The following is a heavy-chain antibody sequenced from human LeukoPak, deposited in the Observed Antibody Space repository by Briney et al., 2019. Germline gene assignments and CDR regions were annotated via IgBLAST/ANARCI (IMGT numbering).Heavy chain of an antibody. CDR1: GFTFSSYW. CDR3: ARSHSSGWELYYYYYMDV. Sequence: GGSLRLSCAASGFTFSSYWMSWVRQAPGKGLEWVANIKQDGSEKYYVDSVKGRFTISRDNAKNSLYLQMNSLRAEDTAVYYCARSHSSGWELYYYYYMDVWGKGTTVTVSS. D-gene: IGHD6-19*01. V-gene: IGHV3-7*01. CDR2: IKQDGSEK. J-gene: IGHJ6*03.